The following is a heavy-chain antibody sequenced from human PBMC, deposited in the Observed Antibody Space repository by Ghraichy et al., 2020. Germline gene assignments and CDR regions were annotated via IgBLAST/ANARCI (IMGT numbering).Heavy chain of an antibody. CDR1: GFTFSSYA. D-gene: IGHD2-2*01. J-gene: IGHJ4*02. V-gene: IGHV3-23*01. CDR2: ISGSGGST. Sequence: LSLTCAASGFTFSSYAMSWVRQAPGKGLEWVSAISGSGGSTYYADSVKGRFTISRDNSKNTLYLQMNSLRAEDTAVYYCAKSSRSYLDYWGQGTLVTVSS. CDR3: AKSSRSYLDY.